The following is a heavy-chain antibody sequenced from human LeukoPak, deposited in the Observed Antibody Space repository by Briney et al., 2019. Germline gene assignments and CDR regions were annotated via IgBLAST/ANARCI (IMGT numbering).Heavy chain of an antibody. CDR1: GFTFSSYA. J-gene: IGHJ4*02. V-gene: IGHV3-30-3*01. CDR3: ARDHGPFDY. CDR2: ISYDGSNK. Sequence: PGGSLRLSCAASGFTFSSYAMHWVRQAPGKGLEWVAVISYDGSNKYYADSVKGRFTISRDNSKNTLYLQMNSLRAEDTAVYYCARDHGPFDYWGRGTLVTVSS. D-gene: IGHD4-17*01.